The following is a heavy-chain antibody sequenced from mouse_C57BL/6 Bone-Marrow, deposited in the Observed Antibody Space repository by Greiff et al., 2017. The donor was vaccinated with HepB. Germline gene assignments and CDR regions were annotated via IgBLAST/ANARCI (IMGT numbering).Heavy chain of an antibody. Sequence: EVKLVESGGGLVKPGGSLKLSCAASGFTFSDYGMHWVRQAPEKGLEWVAYISSGSSTIYYADTVKGRFTISRDNAKNTLFLQMTSLRSEDTAMYYCAREGATVVAHYYAMDYWGQGTSVTVSS. CDR2: ISSGSSTI. D-gene: IGHD1-1*01. J-gene: IGHJ4*01. V-gene: IGHV5-17*01. CDR3: AREGATVVAHYYAMDY. CDR1: GFTFSDYG.